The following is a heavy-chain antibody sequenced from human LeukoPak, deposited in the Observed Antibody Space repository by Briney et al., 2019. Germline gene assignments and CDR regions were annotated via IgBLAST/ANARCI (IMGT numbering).Heavy chain of an antibody. CDR3: ARDRMDTGTYFDY. Sequence: ASVKVSCKSSGYTFTTYGITWVRQAPGQGLEWMGWISTYNGNANYAQKLQGRVTMTTDTSTSTAYMELRSLRSDDTAMYYCARDRMDTGTYFDYWGQGTLVTVSS. J-gene: IGHJ4*02. V-gene: IGHV1-18*01. CDR1: GYTFTTYG. CDR2: ISTYNGNA. D-gene: IGHD5-18*01.